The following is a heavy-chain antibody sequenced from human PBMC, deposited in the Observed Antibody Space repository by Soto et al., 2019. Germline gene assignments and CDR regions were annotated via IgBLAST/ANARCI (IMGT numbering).Heavy chain of an antibody. Sequence: EVQVLESGGDLAQPGGSLRLSCAASGFSFSSYAMSWVRQSPGKGLEWVSSISRSGNSTYSADSVRGRFTISRDNSKNTLYLQMYSLRAEDTAVYYCAKDAKILDWLPTSYSSDFWGRGARVTVSS. V-gene: IGHV3-23*01. CDR1: GFSFSSYA. D-gene: IGHD3-9*01. J-gene: IGHJ4*02. CDR3: AKDAKILDWLPTSYSSDF. CDR2: ISRSGNST.